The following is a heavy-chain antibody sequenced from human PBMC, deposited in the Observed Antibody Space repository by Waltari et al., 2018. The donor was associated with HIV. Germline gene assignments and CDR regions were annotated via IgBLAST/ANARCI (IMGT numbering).Heavy chain of an antibody. J-gene: IGHJ4*02. CDR2: INPNSGTS. V-gene: IGHV1-46*03. CDR1: GYPFPSYY. Sequence: QVLLVQSGAEVKRPGASVMISCEASGYPFPSYYMNWVRQVPGLGLEWMGVINPNSGTSTYAQKFRGRVTMTRDLSTRTYYLELSNLKSDDTAVYFCANTRVGDFDYWGQGTQVTVS. D-gene: IGHD1-26*01. CDR3: ANTRVGDFDY.